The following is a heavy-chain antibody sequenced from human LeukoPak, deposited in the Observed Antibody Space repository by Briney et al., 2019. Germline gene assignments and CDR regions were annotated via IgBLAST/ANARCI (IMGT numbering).Heavy chain of an antibody. Sequence: ASVKVSCKASGGTFIIYAISWVRQAPGQGLEWMGGIIPIFGTENYAQKFQGRVTITADESTSTAYMELSSLRSEDTAVYYCARPPEVDVVVVAATYYYYGMDVWGQGTTVTVS. CDR2: IIPIFGTE. CDR1: GGTFIIYA. CDR3: ARPPEVDVVVVAATYYYYGMDV. J-gene: IGHJ6*02. D-gene: IGHD2-15*01. V-gene: IGHV1-69*13.